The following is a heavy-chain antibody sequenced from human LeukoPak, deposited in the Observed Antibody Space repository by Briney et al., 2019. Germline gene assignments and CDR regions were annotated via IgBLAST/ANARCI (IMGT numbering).Heavy chain of an antibody. CDR2: IRSRSSYI. V-gene: IGHV3-21*06. Sequence: TGGSLRLSCEASGLNFNSYSMNWVRQAPGKGLEWVSSIRSRSSYIKYADSVKGRFTISRDNALNSVHVQMNCLRGEDTAVYYCASPGSTLTAGPIWGQGPLVTVSS. CDR3: ASPGSTLTAGPI. D-gene: IGHD2-21*02. J-gene: IGHJ4*02. CDR1: GLNFNSYS.